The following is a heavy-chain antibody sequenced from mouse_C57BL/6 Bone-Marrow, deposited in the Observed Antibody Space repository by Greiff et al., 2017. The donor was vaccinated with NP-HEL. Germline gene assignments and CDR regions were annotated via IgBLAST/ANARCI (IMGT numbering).Heavy chain of an antibody. D-gene: IGHD2-1*01. J-gene: IGHJ4*01. CDR2: IWSDGST. CDR1: GFSLTSYG. V-gene: IGHV2-6-1*01. CDR3: ARQRVNYVYAMDY. Sequence: VKLVESGPGLVAPSQSLSISCTVSGFSLTSYGVHWVRQPPGKGLEWLVVIWSDGSTTYNSALKSRLSISKDNSKSQVFLKMNSLQTDDTAMYYCARQRVNYVYAMDYWGQGTSVTVSS.